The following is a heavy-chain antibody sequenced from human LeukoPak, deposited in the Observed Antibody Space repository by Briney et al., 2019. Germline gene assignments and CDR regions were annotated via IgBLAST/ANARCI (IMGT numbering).Heavy chain of an antibody. V-gene: IGHV3-23*01. D-gene: IGHD1-26*01. J-gene: IGHJ3*02. CDR2: TSGSGTTT. CDR3: ARELREHGVFDI. CDR1: GFTFSTYG. Sequence: GGSLRLSCAASGFTFSTYGMSWVRQTPGKGLGWVSATSGSGTTTYYAASVKGRFSISRDSSKNTVYLQMNSLRAEDTAVYYCARELREHGVFDIWGQGTMVTVSS.